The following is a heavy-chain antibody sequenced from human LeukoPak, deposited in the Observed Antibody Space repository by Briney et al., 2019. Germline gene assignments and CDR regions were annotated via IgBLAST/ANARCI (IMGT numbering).Heavy chain of an antibody. Sequence: GGSLRLSCAASGFTFSSHWMSWVRQAPGKGLEWVANIKQDGSEKYYVDSVKGRFTISRDNAKNSLYLQMNSLRAEDTAVYYCARTYYDFWSGYFDLFDYWGQGTLVTVSS. CDR2: IKQDGSEK. CDR1: GFTFSSHW. D-gene: IGHD3-3*01. V-gene: IGHV3-7*01. J-gene: IGHJ4*02. CDR3: ARTYYDFWSGYFDLFDY.